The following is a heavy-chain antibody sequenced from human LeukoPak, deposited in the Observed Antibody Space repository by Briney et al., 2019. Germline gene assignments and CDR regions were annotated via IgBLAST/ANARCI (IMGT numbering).Heavy chain of an antibody. V-gene: IGHV3-23*01. CDR3: AKDLGGITIFGAFDI. J-gene: IGHJ3*02. CDR2: ISGSGGST. Sequence: PGGSLRLSCAASGFTFSSYAMSWVRQAPGKGLEWVSAISGSGGSTYYADSVKGRFTISRDNSKNTLYLQMNSLSTEDTAVFYCAKDLGGITIFGAFDIWGQGTIVTVSS. D-gene: IGHD3-3*01. CDR1: GFTFSSYA.